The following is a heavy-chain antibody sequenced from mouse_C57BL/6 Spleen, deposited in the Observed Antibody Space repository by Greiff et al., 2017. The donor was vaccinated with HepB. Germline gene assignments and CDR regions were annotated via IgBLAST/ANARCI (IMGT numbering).Heavy chain of an antibody. V-gene: IGHV1-26*01. CDR3: ARGGDYDGYYFDY. CDR2: INPNNGGT. Sequence: EVQLQESGPELVKPGASVKISCKASGYTFTDYYMNWVKQSHGKSLEWIGDINPNNGGTSYNQKFKGKATLTVDKSSSTAYMELRSLTSEDSAVYDCARGGDYDGYYFDYWGQGTTLTVSS. D-gene: IGHD2-4*01. CDR1: GYTFTDYY. J-gene: IGHJ2*01.